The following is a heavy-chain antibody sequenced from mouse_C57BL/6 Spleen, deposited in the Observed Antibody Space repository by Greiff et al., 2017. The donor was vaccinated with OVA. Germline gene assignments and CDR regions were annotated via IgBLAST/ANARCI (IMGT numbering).Heavy chain of an antibody. CDR2: INPSGGYT. Sequence: QVQLQQSGAELARPGASVKLSCKASGYTFTSYTMHWVKQRPGQGLEWIGYINPSGGYTKYTQKFKDKATLTEDKSSNTAYLQLSSLTSEDSAVYYCARTMRQHYAMDYWGQGTSVTVSS. J-gene: IGHJ4*01. CDR1: GYTFTSYT. D-gene: IGHD6-1*01. CDR3: ARTMRQHYAMDY. V-gene: IGHV1-4*01.